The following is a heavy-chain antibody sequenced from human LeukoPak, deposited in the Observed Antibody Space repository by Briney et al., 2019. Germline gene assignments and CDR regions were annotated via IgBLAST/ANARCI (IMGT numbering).Heavy chain of an antibody. CDR1: GGSISSGGYY. V-gene: IGHV4-31*03. CDR2: IYYSGST. J-gene: IGHJ6*02. CDR3: ARGRGPAATSYYYYGMDV. D-gene: IGHD2-2*01. Sequence: SETLSLTCTVSGGSISSGGYYWSWIRQHPGKGLEWIGYIYYSGSTYYNPSLKSRVTISVDTSKNQFSLKLSSVTAADTAVYYCARGRGPAATSYYYYGMDVWGQGTTVTVSS.